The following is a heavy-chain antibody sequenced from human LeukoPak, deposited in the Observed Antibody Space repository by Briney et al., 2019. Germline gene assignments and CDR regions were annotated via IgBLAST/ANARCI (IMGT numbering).Heavy chain of an antibody. D-gene: IGHD2-8*02. V-gene: IGHV1-69*13. CDR1: GGTFSSYA. CDR2: IVPIFGTA. CDR3: ARSLTGGVFFDY. Sequence: GASVKVSCKASGGTFSSYAISWVRQAPGQGLEWMGGIVPIFGTANYAQKFQGRVTITADESTSTAYMELSSLRSEDTAVYYCARSLTGGVFFDYWGQGTLVTVSS. J-gene: IGHJ4*02.